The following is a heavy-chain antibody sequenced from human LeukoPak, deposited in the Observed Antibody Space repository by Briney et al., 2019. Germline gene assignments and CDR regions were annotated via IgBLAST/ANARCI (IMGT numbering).Heavy chain of an antibody. J-gene: IGHJ6*03. CDR3: ARDAFSYYYYYMDV. CDR1: GFTFSSYH. V-gene: IGHV3-21*01. Sequence: GGSLRLSCVVSGFTFSSYHMNWVRQAPGKGLEWVSSISTSSSSYIYYAGSATGRFTISRDNAKNSLYLQMNSLRAEDTAVYYCARDAFSYYYYYMDVWGKGTTVTVSS. CDR2: ISTSSSSYI.